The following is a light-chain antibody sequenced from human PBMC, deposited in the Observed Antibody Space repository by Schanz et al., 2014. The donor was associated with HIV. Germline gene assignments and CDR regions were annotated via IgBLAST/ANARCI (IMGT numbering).Light chain of an antibody. J-gene: IGLJ2*01. Sequence: QSALTQPASVSGSPGQSITISCTGTSSDVGSYNLVSWYQQHPGKAPKLMIYEGSKRPSGVSNRFSGSKSGNTASLTVSGLQAEDEGDYYCSSYAGSNNLVVFGGGTKLTVL. CDR3: SSYAGSNNLVV. CDR1: SSDVGSYNL. CDR2: EGS. V-gene: IGLV2-14*02.